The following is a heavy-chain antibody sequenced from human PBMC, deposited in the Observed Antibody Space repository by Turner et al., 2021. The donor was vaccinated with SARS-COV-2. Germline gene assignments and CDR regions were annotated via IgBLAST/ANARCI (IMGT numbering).Heavy chain of an antibody. CDR2: ISRSSSFI. CDR1: GFTFSTYN. V-gene: IGHV3-21*01. CDR3: ARDLGGYHDFWNGYYTSGFDY. Sequence: EVQLVESGGGLVKPGGSLRLSCAASGFTFSTYNMNWVRQAPGKGLEWVSSISRSSSFIYYAESVKGRFTISRDNAKNSLYLQMNSLRAEDTAVYYCARDLGGYHDFWNGYYTSGFDYWGQGTLVTVSS. J-gene: IGHJ4*02. D-gene: IGHD3-3*01.